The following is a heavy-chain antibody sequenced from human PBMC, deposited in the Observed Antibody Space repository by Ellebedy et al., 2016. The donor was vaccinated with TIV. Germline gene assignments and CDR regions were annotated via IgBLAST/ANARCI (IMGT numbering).Heavy chain of an antibody. J-gene: IGHJ4*02. CDR1: GFTFSNYW. CDR3: ARGASWSAITGLDY. CDR2: ISGRGGST. Sequence: GESLKISCAASGFTFSNYWMHWIRQAPGKGLEWVSTISGRGGSTYYAGSVKGRFTVSRDTSKNTLYLRVNSLRVEDTAVYYCARGASWSAITGLDYWGQGTLVTVSS. D-gene: IGHD3-3*01. V-gene: IGHV3-23*01.